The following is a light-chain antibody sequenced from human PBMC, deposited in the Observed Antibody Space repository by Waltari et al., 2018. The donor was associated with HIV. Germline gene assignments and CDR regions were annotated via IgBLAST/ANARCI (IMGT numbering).Light chain of an antibody. CDR1: SSDVGGYNF. J-gene: IGLJ3*02. CDR2: EVT. V-gene: IGLV2-23*02. CDR3: CSYAGSSWV. Sequence: QSALTQPASVSGSPGQSITISCTGTSSDVGGYNFVSWYQQYPGKVPKLMVYEVTKRPSGVSNRCSGSKSGNTASRTISGLQAEDEADYYCCSYAGSSWVFGGGTKLTVL.